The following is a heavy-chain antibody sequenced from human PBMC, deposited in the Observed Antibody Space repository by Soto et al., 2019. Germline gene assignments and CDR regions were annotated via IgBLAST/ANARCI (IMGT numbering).Heavy chain of an antibody. D-gene: IGHD6-19*01. Sequence: PGGSLRLSCTASGFTFSSSAMIWVRQAPGKGLEWVSISSASGGSTYHADSVKGRFSISRDNSKNTLYLQMTRLRTEDTAVYYCAKDGQWLDVHFDYWGQGALVTVSS. CDR2: SSASGGST. CDR1: GFTFSSSA. V-gene: IGHV3-23*01. CDR3: AKDGQWLDVHFDY. J-gene: IGHJ4*02.